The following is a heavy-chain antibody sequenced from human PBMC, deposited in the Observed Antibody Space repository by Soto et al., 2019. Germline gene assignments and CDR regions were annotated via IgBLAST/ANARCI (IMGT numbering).Heavy chain of an antibody. CDR3: ARSGHCGSLKCSSFEI. Sequence: EVQLLESGGGLVQPGGSLRLSCAASRFTFSNYVVNWVRQAPGKGLEWVSTIGGSGDTYYADSVKGRFTISRDNSKNMLYLEMNGLRAEDTAVYYCARSGHCGSLKCSSFEIWGQGTMVTVSS. J-gene: IGHJ3*02. CDR1: RFTFSNYV. V-gene: IGHV3-23*01. D-gene: IGHD2-2*01. CDR2: IGGSGDT.